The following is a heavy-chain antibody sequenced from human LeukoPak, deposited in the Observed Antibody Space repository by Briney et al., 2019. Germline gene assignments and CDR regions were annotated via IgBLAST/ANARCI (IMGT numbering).Heavy chain of an antibody. D-gene: IGHD3-10*01. V-gene: IGHV5-51*01. CDR2: IYPGDSDT. J-gene: IGHJ4*02. CDR3: ARGHSSRGSGSYFDY. CDR1: GSSSTTYW. Sequence: GASLKISCQASGSSSTTYWIGWVRQLPGKGLEWLGIIYPGDSDTRYSPSFQGQVTISADKSISTAYLQWSSLKASDTAMYYCARGHSSRGSGSYFDYWGQGTLVTVSS.